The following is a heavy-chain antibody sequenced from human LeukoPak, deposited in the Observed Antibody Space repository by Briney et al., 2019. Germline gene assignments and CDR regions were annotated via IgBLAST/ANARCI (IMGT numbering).Heavy chain of an antibody. CDR2: ISSSSSCI. CDR1: GFTFSSYA. D-gene: IGHD3-22*01. CDR3: ARDPHYYDRKAFDI. V-gene: IGHV3-21*01. J-gene: IGHJ3*02. Sequence: PGGSLRLSCAASGFTFSSYAMSWVRQAPGKGLEWVSSISSSSSCIYYADSVKGRFTISRDNAKNSLYLQMNSLRAEDTAVYYRARDPHYYDRKAFDIWGQGTMVTVSS.